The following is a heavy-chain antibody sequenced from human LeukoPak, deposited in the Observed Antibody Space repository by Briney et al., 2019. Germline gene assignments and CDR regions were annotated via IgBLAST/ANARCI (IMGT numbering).Heavy chain of an antibody. CDR1: GFSFSNYV. J-gene: IGHJ3*02. Sequence: GGFLRLSCAASGFSFSNYVMHWVRQAPGKGLEYVSAIMPNGETRGYANSMKGRFTISRDNSKNTLYLQMGSLRAEDMAIYYCARDRDGGFAFDIWGQGTLVTVSS. D-gene: IGHD2-15*01. CDR3: ARDRDGGFAFDI. V-gene: IGHV3-64*01. CDR2: IMPNGETR.